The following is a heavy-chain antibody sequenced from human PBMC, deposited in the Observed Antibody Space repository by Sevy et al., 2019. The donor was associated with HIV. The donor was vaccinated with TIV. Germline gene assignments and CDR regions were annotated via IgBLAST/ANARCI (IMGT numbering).Heavy chain of an antibody. CDR3: ARDDGNYYFHF. J-gene: IGHJ4*02. CDR2: IKQDAGQK. CDR1: GFTFSKYW. D-gene: IGHD1-7*01. Sequence: GGSLRLSCAASGFTFSKYWMGWVRQAPGKGLEWVANIKQDAGQKYYVDSVKGRFTIARDNAKNSLYLQMNSLRAEDTAVYFCARDDGNYYFHFWGQGTLVTVSS. V-gene: IGHV3-7*01.